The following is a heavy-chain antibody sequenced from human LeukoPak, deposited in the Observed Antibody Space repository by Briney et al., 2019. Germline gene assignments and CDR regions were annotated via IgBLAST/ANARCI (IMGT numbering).Heavy chain of an antibody. V-gene: IGHV3-23*01. Sequence: GGSLRLSCAASGITFSSYAMSWVRQAPGKGLQWVSAITGSGSDTNNADSVKGRFTISRDNSKNTLYLQMNGLRAEDTAVYYCASLDCSTASCYAGWTWFDPWGQGTLVTVSS. D-gene: IGHD2-2*01. J-gene: IGHJ5*02. CDR2: ITGSGSDT. CDR1: GITFSSYA. CDR3: ASLDCSTASCYAGWTWFDP.